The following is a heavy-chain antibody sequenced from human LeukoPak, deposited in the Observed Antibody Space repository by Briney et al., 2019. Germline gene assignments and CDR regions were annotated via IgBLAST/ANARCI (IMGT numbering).Heavy chain of an antibody. J-gene: IGHJ6*04. CDR3: AKGVDV. CDR2: IKEEGREK. CDR1: GFRFRNHW. V-gene: IGHV3-7*01. Sequence: GGSLRLSCEASGFRFRNHWMNWVRQAPGKGLEWVANIKEEGREKYYVDSVKGRFTISRDNARNSLFLQMNSLRAEETAVYYCAKGVDVWGKGTTVTISS.